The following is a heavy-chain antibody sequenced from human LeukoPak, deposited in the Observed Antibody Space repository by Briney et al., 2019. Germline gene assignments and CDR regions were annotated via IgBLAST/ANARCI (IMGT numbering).Heavy chain of an antibody. CDR2: IYYSGST. D-gene: IGHD1-14*01. V-gene: IGHV4-59*01. J-gene: IGHJ6*02. CDR3: ARYRGDYYYYGMDV. Sequence: SETLSLTCTVSGGSISSYYWSWLRQPPGKGLEWIGYIYYSGSTNYNPSLKSRVTISVDTSKNQFSLKLSSVTAADTAVYYCARYRGDYYYYGMDVWGQGTTVTVSS. CDR1: GGSISSYY.